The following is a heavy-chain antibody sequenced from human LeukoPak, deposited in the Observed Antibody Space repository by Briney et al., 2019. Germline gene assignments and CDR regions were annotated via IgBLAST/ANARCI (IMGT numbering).Heavy chain of an antibody. J-gene: IGHJ4*02. CDR2: IYYTGST. D-gene: IGHD5-12*01. V-gene: IGHV4-59*01. Sequence: SETLSLTCTISGGSISSYYWSWIRQPPGKGLEWIGYIYYTGSTNHNPSLKSRVTISVDTSKNQFSLKLSSVTAADTAVYYCARVVYSGYDFRGAMDVWGQGILVTVSS. CDR1: GGSISSYY. CDR3: ARVVYSGYDFRGAMDV.